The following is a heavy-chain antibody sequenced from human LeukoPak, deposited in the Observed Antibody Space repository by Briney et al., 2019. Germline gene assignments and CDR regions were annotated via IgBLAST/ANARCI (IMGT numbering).Heavy chain of an antibody. Sequence: GGSLRLSCSASGFTFSSYAMHWVRQAPGKGLEYVSAISSNGGSTYYADSVKGRFTISRDDAKNSLYLQMNSLRAEDTAVYYCARSGIYSGYDLEADYWGQGTLVTVSS. J-gene: IGHJ4*02. V-gene: IGHV3-64*04. D-gene: IGHD5-12*01. CDR1: GFTFSSYA. CDR3: ARSGIYSGYDLEADY. CDR2: ISSNGGST.